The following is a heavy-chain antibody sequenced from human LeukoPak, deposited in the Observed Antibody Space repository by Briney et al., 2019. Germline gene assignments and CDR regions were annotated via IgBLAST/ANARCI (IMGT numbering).Heavy chain of an antibody. J-gene: IGHJ4*02. D-gene: IGHD3-16*01. V-gene: IGHV4-30-2*01. CDR3: AREGVYFDY. CDR2: IYHSGST. CDR1: GGSISSGGYS. Sequence: PSETLSLTCAVSGGSISSGGYSWSWIRQPPGKGLEWIGYIYHSGSTYYNPSLKSRVTISVDRSKNQFSLKLSSVTAADTAVYYCAREGVYFDYWGQGTLVTVSS.